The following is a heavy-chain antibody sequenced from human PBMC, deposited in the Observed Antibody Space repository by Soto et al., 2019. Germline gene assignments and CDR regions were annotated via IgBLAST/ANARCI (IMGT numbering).Heavy chain of an antibody. V-gene: IGHV1-3*05. Sequence: QVQLVQSGAEEKKPGASVKVSCKASGYSFTSYAMRWVRQAPGQRLEWMGWINAGNGNTKYSQKFQGRVTITRDTSASTAYMELSSLRSEDTAMYYCARAVAVPASCDYWGQGTLVTVSS. CDR1: GYSFTSYA. CDR2: INAGNGNT. J-gene: IGHJ4*02. CDR3: ARAVAVPASCDY. D-gene: IGHD6-19*01.